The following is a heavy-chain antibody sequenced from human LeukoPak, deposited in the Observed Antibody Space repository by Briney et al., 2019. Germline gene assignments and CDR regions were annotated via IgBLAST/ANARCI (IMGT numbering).Heavy chain of an antibody. D-gene: IGHD3-22*01. CDR1: GFTFSNAW. V-gene: IGHV3-15*01. Sequence: PGGSLRLSCAASGFTFSNAWMSWVRQAPGKRLEWVGRIKSKTDGGTTDYAAPVKGRFTISRDDSKNTVYLQMNSLRAEDTAVYYCTTAAEYNYDSSAYYQYDYWGQGTLVTVSS. CDR2: IKSKTDGGTT. CDR3: TTAAEYNYDSSAYYQYDY. J-gene: IGHJ4*02.